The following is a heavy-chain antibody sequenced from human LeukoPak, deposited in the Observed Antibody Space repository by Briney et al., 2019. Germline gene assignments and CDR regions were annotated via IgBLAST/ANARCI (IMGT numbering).Heavy chain of an antibody. CDR2: IYYSGST. Sequence: SETLSLICTVSGGSISSYYWSWIRQPPGKGLEWIGYIYYSGSTNYNPSLKSRVTISVDTSKNQFSLKLSSVTAADTAVYYCARSHLEAFDIWGQGTMVTVSS. V-gene: IGHV4-59*01. CDR3: ARSHLEAFDI. J-gene: IGHJ3*02. D-gene: IGHD1-1*01. CDR1: GGSISSYY.